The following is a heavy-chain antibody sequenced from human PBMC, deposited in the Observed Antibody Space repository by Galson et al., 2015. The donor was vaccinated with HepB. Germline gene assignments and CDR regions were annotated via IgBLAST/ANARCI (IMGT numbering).Heavy chain of an antibody. CDR1: GFTFSSYG. CDR3: ARAPKPASGSYFTMGYYYGMDV. CDR2: IWYDGSNK. Sequence: SLRLSCAASGFTFSSYGMHWVRQAPGKGLEWVAVIWYDGSNKYYADSVKGRFTISRDNSKNTLYLQMNSLRAEDTAVYYCARAPKPASGSYFTMGYYYGMDVWGQGTTVTVSS. J-gene: IGHJ6*02. V-gene: IGHV3-33*08. D-gene: IGHD1-26*01.